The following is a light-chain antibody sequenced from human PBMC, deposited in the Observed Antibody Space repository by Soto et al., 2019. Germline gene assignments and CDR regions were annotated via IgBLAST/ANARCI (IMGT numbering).Light chain of an antibody. CDR3: CSYAGTYTLL. J-gene: IGLJ7*01. CDR2: DVS. CDR1: SSDVGAYNY. Sequence: QSVLTQPRSVSGSPGQSVTISCTGTSSDVGAYNYVSWFQQHPGKAPKLMMSDVSKRPSGVPDRFSGSKSGTTASLTISGLQAEDEADYYCCSYAGTYTLLFGRGTQLTVL. V-gene: IGLV2-11*01.